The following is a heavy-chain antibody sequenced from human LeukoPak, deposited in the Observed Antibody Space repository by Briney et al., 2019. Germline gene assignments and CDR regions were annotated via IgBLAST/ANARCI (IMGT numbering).Heavy chain of an antibody. CDR1: GLTFSNHC. D-gene: IGHD3-3*01. J-gene: IGHJ5*02. Sequence: PGGSVRVSCAASGLTFSNHCMSWVRQAPGVGVECVANIKQDGGERYYMNSVKGRFTISRDNAKKALYLHMSRLRVEDTAVYYCASLGSGYYVNFFDPWGQGTLVTVSS. CDR3: ASLGSGYYVNFFDP. V-gene: IGHV3-7*01. CDR2: IKQDGGER.